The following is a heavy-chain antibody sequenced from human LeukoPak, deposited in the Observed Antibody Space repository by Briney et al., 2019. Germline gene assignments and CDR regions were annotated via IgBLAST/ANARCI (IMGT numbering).Heavy chain of an antibody. D-gene: IGHD3-3*02. V-gene: IGHV3-9*01. CDR1: GFTFDDYA. J-gene: IGHJ4*02. Sequence: GGSLRLSCAASGFTFDDYAMHWVRQAPGKGLEWVSGISWNSGSIGYADSVKGRFTISRDNAKTSLYLQMNSLRAEDTALYYCAKDVSSFDYFDYWGQGTLVTVSS. CDR2: ISWNSGSI. CDR3: AKDVSSFDYFDY.